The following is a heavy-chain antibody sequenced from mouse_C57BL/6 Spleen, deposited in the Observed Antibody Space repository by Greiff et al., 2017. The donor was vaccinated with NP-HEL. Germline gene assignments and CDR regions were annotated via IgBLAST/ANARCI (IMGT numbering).Heavy chain of an antibody. V-gene: IGHV5-4*01. Sequence: EVHLVESGGGLVKPGGSLKLSCAASGFTFSSYAMSWVRQTPEKRLEWVATISDGGSYTYYPDNAKNNLYLQMSHLKSEDTAMYYCAREPRTGTGAWFAYWGQGTLVTVSA. CDR2: ISDGGSYT. CDR1: GFTFSSYA. J-gene: IGHJ3*01. CDR3: AREPRTGTGAWFAY. D-gene: IGHD4-1*01.